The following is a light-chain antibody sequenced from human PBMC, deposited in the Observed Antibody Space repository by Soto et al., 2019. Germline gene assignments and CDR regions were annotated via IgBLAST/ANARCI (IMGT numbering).Light chain of an antibody. Sequence: DIQMTQSPSSLSASVGDRVTITCRASQSISSYLNWYQQKPGKAPKLLIYAESSLQSGVPSRFSGSGSGTDLTLTISSLQPEDFATYYCQQSYSTPLTFGGGTKVDIK. CDR3: QQSYSTPLT. CDR2: AES. J-gene: IGKJ4*01. V-gene: IGKV1-39*01. CDR1: QSISSY.